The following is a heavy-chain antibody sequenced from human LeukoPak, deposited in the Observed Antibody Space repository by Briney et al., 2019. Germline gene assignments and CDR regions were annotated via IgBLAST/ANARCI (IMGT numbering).Heavy chain of an antibody. Sequence: GRSLRLSCAASGFTFSSYGMHWVRQAPGKGLEWVAVISYDGSNKYYADSVKGRFTISRDNSKNTLYLQMNSLRAEDTAVYYCAKGGSTLNWFDPRGQGTLVTVSS. D-gene: IGHD2-2*01. V-gene: IGHV3-30*18. CDR1: GFTFSSYG. J-gene: IGHJ5*02. CDR2: ISYDGSNK. CDR3: AKGGSTLNWFDP.